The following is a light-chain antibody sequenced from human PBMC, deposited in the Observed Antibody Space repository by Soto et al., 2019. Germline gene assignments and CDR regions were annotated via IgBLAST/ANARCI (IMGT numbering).Light chain of an antibody. CDR3: QQYYSTPRT. J-gene: IGKJ1*01. V-gene: IGKV4-1*01. Sequence: DIVMTQSPDSLSVSLGERATINCKSSQPVLYSSNNKNHLAWYQQRPGQPPKLLFSWASTRESGVPDRFSASGSGTDFPLSIGSLQAEDVAVYYCQQYYSTPRTFGQGTKVEIK. CDR2: WAS. CDR1: QPVLYSSNNKNH.